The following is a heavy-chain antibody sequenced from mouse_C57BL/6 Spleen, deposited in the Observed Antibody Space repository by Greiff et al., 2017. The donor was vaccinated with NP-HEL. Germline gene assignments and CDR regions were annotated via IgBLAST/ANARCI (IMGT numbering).Heavy chain of an antibody. D-gene: IGHD2-1*01. Sequence: VKLMESGPELVKPGASVKLSCKASGYTFTSYDINWVKQRPGQGLEWIGWIYPRDGSTKYNEKFKGKATLTVDPSSSTAYMELHSLTSEDSAVYFCARSGIYYGNYDAMDYWGQGTSVTVSS. J-gene: IGHJ4*01. CDR3: ARSGIYYGNYDAMDY. CDR2: IYPRDGST. V-gene: IGHV1-85*01. CDR1: GYTFTSYD.